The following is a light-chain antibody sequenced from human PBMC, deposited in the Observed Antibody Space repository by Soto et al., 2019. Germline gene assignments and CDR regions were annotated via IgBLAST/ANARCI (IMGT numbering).Light chain of an antibody. V-gene: IGKV1-12*02. J-gene: IGKJ3*01. Sequence: DIQMTQSPSSVSASIGDRVTITCRASQIIGSWLAWYQQKPGIAPTLLIYAASSLQSGVPSRFSGSGSGSDFTLTITSLQAEDSATYYCQQANSFPFTFGPGNKVDIK. CDR2: AAS. CDR1: QIIGSW. CDR3: QQANSFPFT.